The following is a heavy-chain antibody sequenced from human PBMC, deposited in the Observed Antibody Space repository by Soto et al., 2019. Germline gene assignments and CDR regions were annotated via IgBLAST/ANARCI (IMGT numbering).Heavy chain of an antibody. CDR1: GFWFSGPW. CDR2: IKSKADGGAR. V-gene: IGHV3-15*01. Sequence: EVQMVQSGGDLVKPGGPFRLSWLTSGFWFSGPWRIWVRRSPGKGREWVARIKSKADGGARDYAAPVKGRFTISRDDSKNTVYLQMNSLRAEDTAVYYCVEGWNDFWGQGTLVTVSS. J-gene: IGHJ4*02. D-gene: IGHD1-1*01. CDR3: VEGWNDF.